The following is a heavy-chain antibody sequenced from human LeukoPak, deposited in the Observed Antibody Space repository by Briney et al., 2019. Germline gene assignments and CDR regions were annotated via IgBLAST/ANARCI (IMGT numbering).Heavy chain of an antibody. Sequence: GGSLRLSRAASGFTFSTYSMNWVRQAPGKGLEWVSYIRGSGSPIYYADSVKGRFTISRDNAKNSLYLQMNSLRDEDTAVYYCVRDPEALDYWGQGTPVTVSS. J-gene: IGHJ4*02. CDR3: VRDPEALDY. CDR1: GFTFSTYS. CDR2: IRGSGSPI. V-gene: IGHV3-48*02.